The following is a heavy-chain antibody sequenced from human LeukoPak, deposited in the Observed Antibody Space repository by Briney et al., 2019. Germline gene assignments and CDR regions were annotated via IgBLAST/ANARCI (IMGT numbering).Heavy chain of an antibody. V-gene: IGHV4-59*08. J-gene: IGHJ6*02. Sequence: SETLSLTCAVSGGSMSSYYWSWIRQPPGKGLEWIGYIFYSGSTNYNPSLKSRVTISVDTSKNQFSLKLSSVTAAYTAVYYCARILDCSSSSCSYGMDVWGQGTTVTVPS. CDR1: GGSMSSYY. CDR3: ARILDCSSSSCSYGMDV. D-gene: IGHD2-15*01. CDR2: IFYSGST.